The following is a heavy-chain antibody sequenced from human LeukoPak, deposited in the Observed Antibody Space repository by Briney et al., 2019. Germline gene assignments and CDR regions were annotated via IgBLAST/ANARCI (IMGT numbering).Heavy chain of an antibody. Sequence: ASVNVSCRPSGYTFTGNYIHWVRQAPGQGLEWVGWINPKDGRTNYAQRFQDRVTMTRDTSISTAYMDLSSLRSDDTAVYYCARVIGGSSGDFWGQGTLVTVSS. CDR1: GYTFTGNY. J-gene: IGHJ4*02. V-gene: IGHV1-2*02. CDR3: ARVIGGSSGDF. D-gene: IGHD2-15*01. CDR2: INPKDGRT.